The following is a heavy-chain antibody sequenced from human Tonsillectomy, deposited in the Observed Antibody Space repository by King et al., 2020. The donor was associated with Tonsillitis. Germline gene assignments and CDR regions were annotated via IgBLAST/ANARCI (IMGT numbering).Heavy chain of an antibody. Sequence: VQLVESGGGLVQPGGSLRLSCAASGFTFSSYWMHWVRQAPGKGLVWVSRIKSDGSSTRYADSVKGRFTISRDNAKNTLYLQMNSLRAEDTAVYYCARVAYYYGSGSYQYYVDYWGQGTLGTVAA. CDR3: ARVAYYYGSGSYQYYVDY. V-gene: IGHV3-74*01. CDR2: IKSDGSST. CDR1: GFTFSSYW. D-gene: IGHD3-10*01. J-gene: IGHJ4*02.